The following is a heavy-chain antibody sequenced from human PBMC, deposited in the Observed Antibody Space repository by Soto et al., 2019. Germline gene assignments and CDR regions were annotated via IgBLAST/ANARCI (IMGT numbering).Heavy chain of an antibody. J-gene: IGHJ5*02. CDR2: INHSGST. CDR3: ARERWFDP. CDR1: GGSFSGYY. Sequence: SETLSLTCAVYGGSFSGYYWSWIRQPPGKGLEWIGEINHSGSTNYNPSLKSRVTISVDTSKNQFSLKLSSVTAADTAVYYCARERWFDPWGQGTLVTVSS. V-gene: IGHV4-34*01.